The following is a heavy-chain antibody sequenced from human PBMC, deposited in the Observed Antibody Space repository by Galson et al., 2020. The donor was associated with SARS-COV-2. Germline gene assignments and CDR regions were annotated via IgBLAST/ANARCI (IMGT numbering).Heavy chain of an antibody. J-gene: IGHJ4*02. CDR1: ISSSSYY. D-gene: IGHD3-22*01. V-gene: IGHV4-39*02. CDR3: ARDYDSSGYYSGWAN. Sequence: ISSSSYYWGWIRQPPGNGLEWIGSIYYIVSTYSTPSLKSRVTISVDTSKNQFSLQLSSVTSADTAVYYCARDYDSSGYYSGWANWGQGTLVTVSS. CDR2: IYYIVST.